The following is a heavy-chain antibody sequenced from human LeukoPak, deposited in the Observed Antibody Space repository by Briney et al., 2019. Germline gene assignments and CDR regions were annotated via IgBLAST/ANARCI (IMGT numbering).Heavy chain of an antibody. J-gene: IGHJ4*02. CDR2: ISGTSRTI. V-gene: IGHV3-48*01. CDR3: ARDLGVDY. D-gene: IGHD3-16*01. CDR1: GFTFSSYS. Sequence: PGGSLRLSCAASGFTFSSYSMNWVRQAPGKGLEWVSYISGTSRTIYYADSVKGRFTISRDNAKNSLSLQMNSLRAEDTAVYYCARDLGVDYWGRGTLVTVSS.